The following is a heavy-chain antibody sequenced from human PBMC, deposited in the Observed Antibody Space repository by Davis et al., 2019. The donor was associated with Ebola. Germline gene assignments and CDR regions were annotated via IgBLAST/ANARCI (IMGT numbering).Heavy chain of an antibody. CDR1: GFTFRSYW. J-gene: IGHJ4*02. Sequence: GGSLRLSCPASGFTFRSYWMSWARQAPGKGLEWVANITQDGSQINFVDSMRGRFTISSDNAKNSLYLQMNSLRVEDTAVYYCARFSRGTTESYWGQGTLVTVSS. CDR2: ITQDGSQI. V-gene: IGHV3-7*01. D-gene: IGHD4-11*01. CDR3: ARFSRGTTESY.